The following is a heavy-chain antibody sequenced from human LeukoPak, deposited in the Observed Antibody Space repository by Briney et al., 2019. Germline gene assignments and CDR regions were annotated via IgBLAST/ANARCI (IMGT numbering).Heavy chain of an antibody. CDR3: STVRGGGYNVGDY. D-gene: IGHD5-24*01. CDR2: FDPEDGET. CDR1: GYTLTDLS. V-gene: IGHV1-24*01. Sequence: ASVKVSCKVSGYTLTDLSMHWVRPAPGKGLEWMGGFDPEDGETIYAQKFQGRVTMTEDTSTDTAYMELSSLRSEDTAVYYCSTVRGGGYNVGDYWGQGTLVTVSS. J-gene: IGHJ4*02.